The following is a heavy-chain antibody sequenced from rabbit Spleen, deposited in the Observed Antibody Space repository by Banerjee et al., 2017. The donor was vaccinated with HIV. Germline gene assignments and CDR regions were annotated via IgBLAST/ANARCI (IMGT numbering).Heavy chain of an antibody. J-gene: IGHJ6*01. CDR2: IAGDSSGFT. CDR3: ARDTGTSFSSYGMDL. Sequence: QSLEESGGDLVKPGASLTLTYTASGFSFSSNDYMCWVRQAPGKGLEWISCIAGDSSGFTYSATWAKGRFTCSKTSSTTVTLQMTSLTVADTATYFCARDTGTSFSSYGMDLWGPGTLVTVS. D-gene: IGHD7-1*01. V-gene: IGHV1S40*01. CDR1: GFSFSSNDY.